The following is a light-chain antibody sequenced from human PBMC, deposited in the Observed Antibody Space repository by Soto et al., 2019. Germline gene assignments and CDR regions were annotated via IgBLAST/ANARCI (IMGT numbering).Light chain of an antibody. CDR2: GAS. CDR3: QQRNYWQVT. CDR1: QSVSNNY. V-gene: IGKV3D-20*02. J-gene: IGKJ5*01. Sequence: EIVSTQPPGTLSLSRGERPTLSCRASQSVSNNYLAWYQQKPGQAPRLLIYGASTRATGIPARFSGSGSGTDFTLTISSLEPEDFAIYYCQQRNYWQVTFGQGTRLEIK.